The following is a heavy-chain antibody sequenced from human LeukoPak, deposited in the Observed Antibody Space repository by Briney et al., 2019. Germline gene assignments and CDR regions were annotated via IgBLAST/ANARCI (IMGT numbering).Heavy chain of an antibody. CDR2: INPSGGST. D-gene: IGHD1-26*01. Sequence: ASVKVSCTASGYTFTSYYMHWVRQAPGQGLEWMGIINPSGGSTSYAQKFQGRVTMTRDTSTSTVYMELSSLRSEDTAVYYCASGELVGAPDYWGQGTLVTVSS. J-gene: IGHJ4*02. CDR1: GYTFTSYY. CDR3: ASGELVGAPDY. V-gene: IGHV1-46*01.